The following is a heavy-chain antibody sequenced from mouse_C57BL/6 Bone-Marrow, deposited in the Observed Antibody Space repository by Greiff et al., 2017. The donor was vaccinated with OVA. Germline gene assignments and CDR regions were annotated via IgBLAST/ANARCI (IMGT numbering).Heavy chain of an antibody. Sequence: QVQLQQSGAELVRPGASVTLSCKASGYTFTDYEMHWVKQTPVHGLEWIGAIDPETGGTAYNQKFKGKAILTADKSSSTAYMELRSLTSEDSAVYYCTSSYTSYGGFDYWGQGTTLTVSS. CDR3: TSSYTSYGGFDY. J-gene: IGHJ2*01. V-gene: IGHV1-15*01. D-gene: IGHD2-5*01. CDR1: GYTFTDYE. CDR2: IDPETGGT.